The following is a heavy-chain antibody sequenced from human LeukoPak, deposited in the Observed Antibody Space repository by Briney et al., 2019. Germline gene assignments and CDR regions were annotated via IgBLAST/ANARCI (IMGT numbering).Heavy chain of an antibody. D-gene: IGHD1-7*01. CDR2: INPNSGGT. V-gene: IGHV1-2*02. J-gene: IGHJ4*02. CDR3: ARAANWNYAASFDY. Sequence: GASVKVSCKASGYTFTGYYMHWVRQAPGQGLEWMGWINPNSGGTNYAQKFQGRVTMTRDTSISTVYMELSSLRSEDTAVYYCARAANWNYAASFDYWGQGTLVTVSS. CDR1: GYTFTGYY.